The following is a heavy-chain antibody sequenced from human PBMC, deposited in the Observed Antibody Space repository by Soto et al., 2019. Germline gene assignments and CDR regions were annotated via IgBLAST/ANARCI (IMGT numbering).Heavy chain of an antibody. V-gene: IGHV1-18*01. J-gene: IGHJ4*02. CDR3: ARENVLSYVDTAMVDYFDY. Sequence: RASVKVSCKASGYTFNTYSISWVRQAPGQGLEWMGWISGYNGDTHYAQKFQGRVTMTTDTSTSTAYMELRSLRSDDTAMYYCARENVLSYVDTAMVDYFDYWGQGTLVTVSP. CDR1: GYTFNTYS. CDR2: ISGYNGDT. D-gene: IGHD5-18*01.